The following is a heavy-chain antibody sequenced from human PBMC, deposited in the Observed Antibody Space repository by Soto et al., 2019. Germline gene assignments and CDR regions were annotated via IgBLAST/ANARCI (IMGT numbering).Heavy chain of an antibody. CDR2: ISYDGSNK. CDR3: AKGPLYSSGWYGEFDY. V-gene: IGHV3-30*18. Sequence: PGGSLRLSCAASGFTFSSYGMHWVRQAPGKGLEWVAVISYDGSNKYYADSVKGRFTISRDNSKNTLYLQMNSLRAEDTAVYYCAKGPLYSSGWYGEFDYWGQGTLVTVSS. D-gene: IGHD6-19*01. J-gene: IGHJ4*02. CDR1: GFTFSSYG.